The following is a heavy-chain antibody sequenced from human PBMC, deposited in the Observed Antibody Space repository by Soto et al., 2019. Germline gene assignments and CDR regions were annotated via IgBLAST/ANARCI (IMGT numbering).Heavy chain of an antibody. V-gene: IGHV4-34*01. D-gene: IGHD2-8*02. CDR1: GGSFSGYS. CDR3: ARDKITGLFDY. CDR2: INHSGST. J-gene: IGHJ4*02. Sequence: PSETLSLTCAVYGGSFSGYSWTWLRQPPGTGLEWIGEINHSGSTNYNPSPKSRVTISVDTSKNQFSLKLTSVTAADTAVYYCARDKITGLFDYWGQGTLVTVSS.